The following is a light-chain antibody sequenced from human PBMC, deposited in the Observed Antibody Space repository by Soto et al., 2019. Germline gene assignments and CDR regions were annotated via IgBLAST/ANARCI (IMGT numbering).Light chain of an antibody. V-gene: IGKV3-20*01. CDR3: QQYGSTPFT. J-gene: IGKJ3*01. CDR1: QSVSSNY. CDR2: GAS. Sequence: EIVVTQSPGTLSLSPGERATLSCRASQSVSSNYLAWYQQKPGQAPRLLIYGASSRASDIPDRFSGSGSGTDFTLIISRLEPADFAMYYCQQYGSTPFTFGPGTKVDVK.